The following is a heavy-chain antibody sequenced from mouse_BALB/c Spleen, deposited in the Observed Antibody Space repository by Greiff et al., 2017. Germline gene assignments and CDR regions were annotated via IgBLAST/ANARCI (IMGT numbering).Heavy chain of an antibody. D-gene: IGHD1-1*01. CDR1: GYTFTSYN. CDR2: IYPGNGDT. CDR3: ARGNYYGGYAMDY. J-gene: IGHJ4*01. V-gene: IGHV1-12*01. Sequence: LQQSGAELVKPGASVKMSCKASGYTFTSYNMHWVKQTPGQGLEWIGAIYPGNGDTSYNQKFKGKATLTADKSSSTAYMQLSSLTSEDSAVYYCARGNYYGGYAMDYWGQGTSVTVSS.